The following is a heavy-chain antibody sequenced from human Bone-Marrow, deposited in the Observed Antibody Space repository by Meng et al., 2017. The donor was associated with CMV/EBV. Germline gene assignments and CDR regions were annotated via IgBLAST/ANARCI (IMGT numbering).Heavy chain of an antibody. V-gene: IGHV4-34*01. CDR2: INHSGST. D-gene: IGHD1-26*01. CDR1: GGSFSGYY. Sequence: SETLSLTCAVYGGSFSGYYWSWIRQPPGKGLEWIGEINHSGSTNYNPSLKSRVTISVDTSKNQFSLKLSSVTAADTAGYYCASRLVGATSRVFDYWGQGTLVTVSS. J-gene: IGHJ4*02. CDR3: ASRLVGATSRVFDY.